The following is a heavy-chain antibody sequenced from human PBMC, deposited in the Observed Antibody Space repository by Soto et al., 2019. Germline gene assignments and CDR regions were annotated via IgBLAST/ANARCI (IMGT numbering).Heavy chain of an antibody. J-gene: IGHJ5*02. V-gene: IGHV4-59*08. CDR1: GGSISSGY. CDR3: ARHGVLLWFGGAFDP. CDR2: IYLGGSI. Sequence: PSETLSLTCSVSGGSISSGYWTWIRHPPGKGLEWIGYIYLGGSINYNPSLKSRVTISVDSSKNQFSLKLDSVTAADTAVYYCARHGVLLWFGGAFDPWGQGTLVTVSS. D-gene: IGHD3-10*01.